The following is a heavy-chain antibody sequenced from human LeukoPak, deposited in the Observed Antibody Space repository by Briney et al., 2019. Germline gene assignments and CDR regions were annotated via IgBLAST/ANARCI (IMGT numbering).Heavy chain of an antibody. CDR3: ARPKTPASGIYYFDY. J-gene: IGHJ4*02. V-gene: IGHV4-61*02. D-gene: IGHD3-3*02. Sequence: SETLSLTCTVSSGSISSGNYYWSWIRQPAGKGLEWIGRIYTSGSTNYNPSLKSRVTISLDTSKNQFSLKLSSVTAADTAVYYRARPKTPASGIYYFDYGGKEPLAPVPS. CDR1: SGSISSGNYY. CDR2: IYTSGST.